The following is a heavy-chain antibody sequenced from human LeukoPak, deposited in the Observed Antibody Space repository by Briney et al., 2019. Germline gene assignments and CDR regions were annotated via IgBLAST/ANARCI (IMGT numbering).Heavy chain of an antibody. CDR3: ASLAVVVVPAAATNWFDP. D-gene: IGHD2-2*01. V-gene: IGHV4-39*01. CDR2: IYYSGST. Sequence: SETLSLTCTVSGGSISSSSYYWGWIRQPPGKGLEWIGSIYYSGSTYYNPSLKNRVTISVDTSKNQFSLKLSSVTAADTAVYYCASLAVVVVPAAATNWFDPWGQGTLVTVSS. CDR1: GGSISSSSYY. J-gene: IGHJ5*02.